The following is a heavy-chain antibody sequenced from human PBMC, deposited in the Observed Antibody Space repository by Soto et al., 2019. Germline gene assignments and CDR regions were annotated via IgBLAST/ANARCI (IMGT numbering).Heavy chain of an antibody. CDR3: AKAGDYNYGMDV. Sequence: QVQLVESGGGVVQPGRSLRLSCAASGFTFSSYGMHWVRQAPGKGLEWVAVISYDGSNKYYADSVKGRFTISRDNSKNTLYLQMNSLRAEDTAVYYCAKAGDYNYGMDVWGLGTTVTVSS. J-gene: IGHJ6*02. CDR1: GFTFSSYG. CDR2: ISYDGSNK. V-gene: IGHV3-30*18.